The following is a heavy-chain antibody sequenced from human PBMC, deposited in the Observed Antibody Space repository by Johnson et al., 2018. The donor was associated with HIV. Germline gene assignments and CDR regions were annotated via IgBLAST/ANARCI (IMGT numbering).Heavy chain of an antibody. CDR2: IRYDGSTK. D-gene: IGHD1-26*01. V-gene: IGHV3-30*02. J-gene: IGHJ3*02. CDR3: AKDPYSGSPIDI. Sequence: QVQLVESGGGVVQPGGSLRLSCASSGFTFSSYGMHCVRQAPGTGLEWVAFIRYDGSTKYSADSLKGRFTISRDNSKNTLYLQMNSLRAEDTAVYYCAKDPYSGSPIDIWGQGTMVTVSS. CDR1: GFTFSSYG.